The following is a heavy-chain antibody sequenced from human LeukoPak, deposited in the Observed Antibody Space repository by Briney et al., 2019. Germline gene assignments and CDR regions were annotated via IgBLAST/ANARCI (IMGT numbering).Heavy chain of an antibody. Sequence: PGGSLRLSYAASGFTFVDYAMHWVRQAPGKGLEYVSGIGSNGDSTYYANSVKGRFTMSRDNSKHTLYLQMGSLRTEDLAVYYCARGYSNPYYFYMDVWGKGTTVTVSS. V-gene: IGHV3-64*01. CDR2: IGSNGDST. CDR1: GFTFVDYA. CDR3: ARGYSNPYYFYMDV. J-gene: IGHJ6*03. D-gene: IGHD4-11*01.